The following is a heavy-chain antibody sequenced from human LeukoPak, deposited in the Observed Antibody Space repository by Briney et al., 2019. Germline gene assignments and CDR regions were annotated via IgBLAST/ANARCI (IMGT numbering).Heavy chain of an antibody. Sequence: HPGGSLRLSCAASGFTFDDYAMHWVRQAPGKSLEWVSGISWNSGSIGYADSVKGRFTISRDNAKNSLYLQMNSLRAEDMALYYCAKDSSGWSKLGEITFDYWGQGTLVTVSS. CDR2: ISWNSGSI. J-gene: IGHJ4*02. CDR1: GFTFDDYA. D-gene: IGHD6-19*01. CDR3: AKDSSGWSKLGEITFDY. V-gene: IGHV3-9*03.